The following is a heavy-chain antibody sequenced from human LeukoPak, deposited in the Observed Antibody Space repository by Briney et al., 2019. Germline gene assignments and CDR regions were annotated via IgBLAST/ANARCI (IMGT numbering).Heavy chain of an antibody. CDR2: MNPNSGNT. J-gene: IGHJ5*02. V-gene: IGHV1-8*03. CDR1: GYTFTSYD. D-gene: IGHD1-1*01. CDR3: ARALHPRTGIEGEWFDP. Sequence: ASVKVSCKASGYTFTSYDINWVRQATGQGLEWMGWMNPNSGNTGYAQKFQGRVTITRNTSISTAYMELSSLRSEDTAVYYCARALHPRTGIEGEWFDPWGQGTLDTVSS.